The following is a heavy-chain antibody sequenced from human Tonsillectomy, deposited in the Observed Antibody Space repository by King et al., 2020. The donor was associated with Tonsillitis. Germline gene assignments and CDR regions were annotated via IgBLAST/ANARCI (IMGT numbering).Heavy chain of an antibody. D-gene: IGHD3-16*02. V-gene: IGHV3-53*01. CDR3: ATLSSFDY. CDR2: LYRGGST. CDR1: GLTISNNY. J-gene: IGHJ4*02. Sequence: VQLVESGGRLVQPGGSLRLSCAASGLTISNNYMSWVRQAPVKGLEWLSVLYRGGSTYYADSVKGRFNISRDISNNTLYLQMNSLRAEDTAVYYCATLSSFDYWGQGTLVTVSS.